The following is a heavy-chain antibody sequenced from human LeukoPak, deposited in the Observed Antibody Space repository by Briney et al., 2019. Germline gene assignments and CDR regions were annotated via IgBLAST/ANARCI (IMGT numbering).Heavy chain of an antibody. CDR2: ISTSSSYI. D-gene: IGHD4-17*01. CDR3: ARVGATVTGSDPFDI. CDR1: GFTFNRYS. J-gene: IGHJ3*02. V-gene: IGHV3-21*01. Sequence: GESLRLSCVASGFTFNRYSMNWARQAPGKGLEWVSSISTSSSYIYYADSLKGRFTISRDNARNSLYLDMDSLRVEDTAVYYCARVGATVTGSDPFDIWGQGTIVTVSS.